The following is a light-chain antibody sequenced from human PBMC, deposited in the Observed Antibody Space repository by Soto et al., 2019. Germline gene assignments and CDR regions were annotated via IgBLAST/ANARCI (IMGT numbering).Light chain of an antibody. V-gene: IGLV2-14*01. J-gene: IGLJ3*02. Sequence: QSALTQPASVSGSPGQSITISCTGTSSDVGGYNFVSWYQQRPGKAPRLIIYEVSSRPSGVSYRFSGSKSGNTASLTISGLQAEDEADYYCSSYTLRNTLVLFGGGTKVTVL. CDR1: SSDVGGYNF. CDR2: EVS. CDR3: SSYTLRNTLVL.